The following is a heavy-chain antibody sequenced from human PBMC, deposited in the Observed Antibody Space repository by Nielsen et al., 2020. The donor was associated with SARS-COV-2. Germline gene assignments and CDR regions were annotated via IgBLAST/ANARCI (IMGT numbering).Heavy chain of an antibody. CDR3: ARVPYSGSYLVRSYWFDP. Sequence: SVKVSCKASGGTFSSYAISWVRQAPGQGLEWMGGIIPIFGTANYAQKFQGRVTITADESTSTAYMELSSLRSEDTAVYYCARVPYSGSYLVRSYWFDPWGQGTLVTVSS. CDR2: IIPIFGTA. CDR1: GGTFSSYA. D-gene: IGHD1-26*01. J-gene: IGHJ5*02. V-gene: IGHV1-69*13.